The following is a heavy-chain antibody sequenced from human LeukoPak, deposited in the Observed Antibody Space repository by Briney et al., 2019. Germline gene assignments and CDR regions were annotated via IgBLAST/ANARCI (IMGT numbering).Heavy chain of an antibody. J-gene: IGHJ4*02. D-gene: IGHD1-26*01. V-gene: IGHV4-31*03. Sequence: SETLSLTCTVSGGSISSGGYYWSWIRQHPGKGLEWIGYIYYSGSTYYNPSLKSRVTISVDTSKNQFSLKLSSVTAADTAVYYCARGNGQAKVGVITGINFDYWGQGTLVTVSS. CDR1: GGSISSGGYY. CDR2: IYYSGST. CDR3: ARGNGQAKVGVITGINFDY.